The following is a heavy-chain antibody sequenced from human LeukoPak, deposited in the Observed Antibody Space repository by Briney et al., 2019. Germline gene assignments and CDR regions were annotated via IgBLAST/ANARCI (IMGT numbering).Heavy chain of an antibody. D-gene: IGHD3-10*01. CDR1: GGSISSSSYY. J-gene: IGHJ6*03. Sequence: PSETLSLTCTVSGGSISSSSYYWGWIRQPPGKGLEWIGSIYYSGSTYYNPSLKSRVTISVDTSKNQFSLKLSSVTAADTAVYYRARHNRDYEERGSGSYSPRYYYYMDVWGKGTTVTVSS. V-gene: IGHV4-39*01. CDR3: ARHNRDYEERGSGSYSPRYYYYMDV. CDR2: IYYSGST.